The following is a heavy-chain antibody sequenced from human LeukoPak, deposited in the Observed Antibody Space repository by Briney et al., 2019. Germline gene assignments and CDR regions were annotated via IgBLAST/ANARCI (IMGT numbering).Heavy chain of an antibody. CDR3: ARDGGSTSLVFDY. V-gene: IGHV3-33*01. D-gene: IGHD2-2*01. Sequence: GGSLRLSCAASGFTFSNYGMHWVRQAPGKGLEWVAVIWYDGSNKYYADSVKGRFTISRDNSKNTLFLQMNSLRAEDTAVYYCARDGGSTSLVFDYLGQGTLVTVSS. CDR2: IWYDGSNK. CDR1: GFTFSNYG. J-gene: IGHJ4*02.